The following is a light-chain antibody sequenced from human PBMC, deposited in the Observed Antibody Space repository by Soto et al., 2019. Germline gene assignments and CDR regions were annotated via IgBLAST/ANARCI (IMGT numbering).Light chain of an antibody. J-gene: IGKJ4*01. CDR2: DTS. V-gene: IGKV3-11*01. CDR1: QSVSTY. CDR3: QQRSDWPPGLT. Sequence: EIVLTQSPATLSLSPGERATLSCRASQSVSTYLAWYQQKPGQAPRLLIYDTSNRATGIPARFSGSGSGTDFILTISSLEPEDFAVYYCQQRSDWPPGLTFGGWTKVDIK.